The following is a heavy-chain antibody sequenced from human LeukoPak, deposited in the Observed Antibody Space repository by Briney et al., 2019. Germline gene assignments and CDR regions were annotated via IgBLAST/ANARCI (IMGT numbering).Heavy chain of an antibody. CDR3: AKEGTAMELDY. Sequence: ASVKVSCKASGYTFTSYGISWVRQAPGQGLEWMGWISAYNGNTNYAQKLQGRVTMTTDTSTTTAYMQLRSLRADDTAVYYCAKEGTAMELDYWGERSLGTASS. CDR1: GYTFTSYG. CDR2: ISAYNGNT. V-gene: IGHV1-18*01. J-gene: IGHJ4*02. D-gene: IGHD5-18*01.